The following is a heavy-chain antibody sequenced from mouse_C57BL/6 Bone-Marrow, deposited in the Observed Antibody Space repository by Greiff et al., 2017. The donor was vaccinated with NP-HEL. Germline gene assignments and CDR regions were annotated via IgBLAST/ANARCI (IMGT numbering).Heavy chain of an antibody. V-gene: IGHV3-6*01. CDR2: ISYDGSN. J-gene: IGHJ2*01. Sequence: EVKLQESGPGLVKPSQSLSLSCSVTGYSFTSCYFWKWIRQPPENILEWMGDISYDGSNNYNPTFKNRISITRDTSQNQFFLKLNSVTTEDTATYYCARDLLFFDYWGQGTTLTVSS. D-gene: IGHD2-10*01. CDR3: ARDLLFFDY. CDR1: GYSFTSCYF.